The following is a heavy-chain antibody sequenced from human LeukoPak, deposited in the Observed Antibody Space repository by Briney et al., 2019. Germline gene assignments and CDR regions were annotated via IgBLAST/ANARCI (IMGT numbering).Heavy chain of an antibody. CDR1: GFTFSSYA. J-gene: IGHJ4*02. Sequence: GGSLRLSCAASGFTFSSYAMHWVRQAPGKGLEWVAVISYDGSNKYYADSVKGRFTISRDNSKNTLYLQMNSLRAEDTAVYYCARVRSSGWYEGYFDYWGQGTLVTVSS. V-gene: IGHV3-30*14. CDR2: ISYDGSNK. D-gene: IGHD6-19*01. CDR3: ARVRSSGWYEGYFDY.